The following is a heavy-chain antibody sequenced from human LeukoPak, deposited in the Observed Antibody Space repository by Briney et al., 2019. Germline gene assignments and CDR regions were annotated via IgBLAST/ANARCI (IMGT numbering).Heavy chain of an antibody. J-gene: IGHJ3*02. V-gene: IGHV3-30-3*01. CDR1: GFTFSSYA. CDR2: ISYDGSNK. Sequence: GGSLRLSCAASGFTFSSYAMHWVRQAPGKGLEWVAVISYDGSNKYYADSVKGRFTISRDNSKNTLYLQMNSLRAEDTAVYYCATFTGGSYSASRAFDIWGQGTMATVSS. D-gene: IGHD1-26*01. CDR3: ATFTGGSYSASRAFDI.